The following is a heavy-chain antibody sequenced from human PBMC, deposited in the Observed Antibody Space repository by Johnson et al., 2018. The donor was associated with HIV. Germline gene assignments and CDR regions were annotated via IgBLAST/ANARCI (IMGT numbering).Heavy chain of an antibody. J-gene: IGHJ3*02. CDR1: GFTFSSYA. CDR3: AKEYYYDSSGFPDAFDI. V-gene: IGHV3-30*04. CDR2: ISYDGSNK. Sequence: QVQLVESGGGVVQPGRSLRVSCGASGFTFSSYAMHWVRQAPGKGLEWVAVISYDGSNKYYADSVKGRFTISRDNSKNTMDLQMNSLRAEDTAVYYCAKEYYYDSSGFPDAFDIWGQGTMVTVSS. D-gene: IGHD3-22*01.